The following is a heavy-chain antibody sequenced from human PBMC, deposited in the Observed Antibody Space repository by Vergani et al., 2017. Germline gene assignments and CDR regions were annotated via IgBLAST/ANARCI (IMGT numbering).Heavy chain of an antibody. Sequence: EVQLVESGGGLVQPGGSLRLSCAASGFTVSSNYMSWVRQAPGKGLEWVSVIYSGGSTYYADSVKGRFTISRHNSKNTLYLQMNSLRAEDTAVYYCVRVWFGEFPNAFDIWGQRTMVTVSS. J-gene: IGHJ3*02. D-gene: IGHD3-10*01. CDR1: GFTVSSNY. CDR3: VRVWFGEFPNAFDI. CDR2: IYSGGST. V-gene: IGHV3-53*04.